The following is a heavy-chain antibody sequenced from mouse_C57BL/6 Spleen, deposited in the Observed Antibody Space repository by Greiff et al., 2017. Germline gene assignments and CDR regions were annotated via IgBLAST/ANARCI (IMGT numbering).Heavy chain of an antibody. CDR1: GFSLTSYG. D-gene: IGHD1-1*01. Sequence: VQLVESGPGLVAPSQSLSITCTVSGFSLTSYGVHWVRQPPGKGLEWLVVIWSDGSTTYNSALKSRLSISKDNSKSQVFLKMNSLQTDDTAMYYCARHGYDGSSPHWYVDVWGTGTTVTVSS. J-gene: IGHJ1*03. CDR3: ARHGYDGSSPHWYVDV. CDR2: IWSDGST. V-gene: IGHV2-6-1*01.